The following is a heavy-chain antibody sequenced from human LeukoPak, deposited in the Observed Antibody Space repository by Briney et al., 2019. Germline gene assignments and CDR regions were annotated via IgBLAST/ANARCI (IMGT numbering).Heavy chain of an antibody. D-gene: IGHD3-3*01. Sequence: GGSLRLSCAASGLTFSSYWMRWVRQAPGKGLVWVSRINSDGSSTSYADSVKGRFPISRDNAKNTLYLQMNSLRAEDTAVYYCARDPTPYYDFWSGPNQFDYWGQGTLVTVSS. CDR2: INSDGSST. J-gene: IGHJ4*02. V-gene: IGHV3-74*01. CDR1: GLTFSSYW. CDR3: ARDPTPYYDFWSGPNQFDY.